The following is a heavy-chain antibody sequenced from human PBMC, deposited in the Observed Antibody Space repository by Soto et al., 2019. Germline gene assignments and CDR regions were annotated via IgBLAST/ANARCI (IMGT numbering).Heavy chain of an antibody. V-gene: IGHV4-31*03. CDR1: GGSISSGDYY. CDR2: IYYSGST. Sequence: QVQLQESGPGLVKPSQTLSLTCTVSGGSISSGDYYWRWIRQHPGKGLEWIGYIYYSGSTYYNPSLKSRVTISVDTSKNQFSLRLSSVTAADTAVYHCARGTVVPAATHNWFDPWGQGTLVTVSS. CDR3: ARGTVVPAATHNWFDP. D-gene: IGHD2-2*01. J-gene: IGHJ5*02.